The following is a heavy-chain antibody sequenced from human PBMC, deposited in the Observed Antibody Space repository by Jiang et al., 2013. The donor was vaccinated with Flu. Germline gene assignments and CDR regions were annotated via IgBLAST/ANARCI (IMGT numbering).Heavy chain of an antibody. Sequence: KSRVTISVDTSKNQFSLKLSSVTAADTAVYYCARQEKWFGEAWGQGTLVTVSS. V-gene: IGHV4-39*01. J-gene: IGHJ5*02. CDR3: ARQEKWFGEA. D-gene: IGHD3-10*01.